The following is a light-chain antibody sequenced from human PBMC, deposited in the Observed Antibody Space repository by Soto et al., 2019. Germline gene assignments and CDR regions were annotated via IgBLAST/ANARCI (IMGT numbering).Light chain of an antibody. CDR3: QQYPSFSRT. Sequence: DIQMTQSPSTLSASVGDRVTITCRASQSISNYLAWYQQKPGKAPKLLIYKASNLNSGVPSRFSGSGSGTEFTLTISSLQPDDFATYYCQQYPSFSRTFGQGTKVDI. CDR2: KAS. V-gene: IGKV1-5*03. J-gene: IGKJ1*01. CDR1: QSISNY.